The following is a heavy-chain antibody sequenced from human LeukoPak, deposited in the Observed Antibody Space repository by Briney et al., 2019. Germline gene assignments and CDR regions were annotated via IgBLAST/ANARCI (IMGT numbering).Heavy chain of an antibody. CDR3: AKELDTTMGY. CDR2: IRQDGNEK. V-gene: IGHV3-7*01. CDR1: GFTFSNYW. J-gene: IGHJ4*02. Sequence: GGSLRLSCAASGFTFSNYWMSWLRQAPGKGLEWVANIRQDGNEKYYVDSVKGRFTISRDNSKNTLYLQMNSLRTEDTAVYYCAKELDTTMGYWGQGTLVTVSS. D-gene: IGHD5-18*01.